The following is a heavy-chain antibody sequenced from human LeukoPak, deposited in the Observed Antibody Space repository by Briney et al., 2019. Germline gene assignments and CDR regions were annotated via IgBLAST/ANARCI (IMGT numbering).Heavy chain of an antibody. Sequence: PSETLSLTCTVSGGSISSYYWSWIRQPPGKGLEWNGYIYYSGSTNYNPSLKSRVTISVDTSKNQFSLKLSSVTAADTAVYYCARDPRYPYQYQSDDGGFSLDYWGQGTLVTVSS. D-gene: IGHD2-15*01. J-gene: IGHJ4*02. CDR3: ARDPRYPYQYQSDDGGFSLDY. CDR2: IYYSGST. CDR1: GGSISSYY. V-gene: IGHV4-59*01.